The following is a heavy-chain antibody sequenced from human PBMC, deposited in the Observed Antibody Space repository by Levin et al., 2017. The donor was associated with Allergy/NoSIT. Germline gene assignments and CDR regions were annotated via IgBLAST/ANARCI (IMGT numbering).Heavy chain of an antibody. Sequence: GESLKISCAASGFTFSSYAMSWVRQAPGKGLEWVSAISGSGGSTYYADSVKGRFTISRDNSKNTLYLQMNSLRAEDTAVYYCAKDPSLLPYYYYGMDVWGQGTTVTVSS. CDR2: ISGSGGST. CDR1: GFTFSSYA. CDR3: AKDPSLLPYYYYGMDV. V-gene: IGHV3-23*01. J-gene: IGHJ6*02.